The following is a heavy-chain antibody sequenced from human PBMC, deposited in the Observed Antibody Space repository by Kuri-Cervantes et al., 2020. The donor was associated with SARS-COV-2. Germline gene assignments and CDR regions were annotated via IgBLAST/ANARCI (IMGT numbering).Heavy chain of an antibody. V-gene: IGHV3-23*01. Sequence: GESLKISCAASGFTFSSYAMSWVRQAPGKGLEWVSAISGSGGSTYYADSVKGRFTISRDNSKNTLYLQMNSLRAEDTAVYYCAKALFSGITMIGVVFDYWGQGTLVTVSS. J-gene: IGHJ4*02. D-gene: IGHD3-22*01. CDR2: ISGSGGST. CDR1: GFTFSSYA. CDR3: AKALFSGITMIGVVFDY.